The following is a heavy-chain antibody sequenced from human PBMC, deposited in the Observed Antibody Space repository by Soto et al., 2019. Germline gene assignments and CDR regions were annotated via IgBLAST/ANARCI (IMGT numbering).Heavy chain of an antibody. CDR1: GYTFTSYG. V-gene: IGHV1-18*01. Sequence: ASVKVSCKASGYTFTSYGIRWVRQAPGQGLEWMGWISAYNGNTNYAQKLQGRVTMTTDTSTSTAYMELRSLRSDDTAVYYCARDWSPYSGSYYEYFDYWGQGTLVTVSS. J-gene: IGHJ4*02. D-gene: IGHD1-26*01. CDR3: ARDWSPYSGSYYEYFDY. CDR2: ISAYNGNT.